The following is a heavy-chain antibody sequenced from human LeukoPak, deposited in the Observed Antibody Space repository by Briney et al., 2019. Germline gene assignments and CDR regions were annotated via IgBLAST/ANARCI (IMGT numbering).Heavy chain of an antibody. CDR2: INAGNGHT. J-gene: IGHJ4*02. CDR1: GFTFTNYA. CDR3: ARGIWSRTVSSYYFDY. Sequence: ASVKVSCKASGFTFTNYAMQWVRQAPGQRLEWMGWINAGNGHTRYSQRFQGRVTITRDTSATTVYMEVTSLRSEDTAVYYCARGIWSRTVSSYYFDYWGQGTLVTVSS. D-gene: IGHD3-3*01. V-gene: IGHV1-3*01.